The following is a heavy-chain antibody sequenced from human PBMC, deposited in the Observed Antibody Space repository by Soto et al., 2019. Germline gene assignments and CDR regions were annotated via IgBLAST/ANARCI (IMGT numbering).Heavy chain of an antibody. CDR2: INAGNGNT. CDR1: GYTFTSYA. V-gene: IGHV1-3*01. Sequence: ASVKVSCKASGYTFTSYAMHWVRQAPGQRLEWMGWINAGNGNTKYSQKFQGRVTITRDTSASTAYMELSSLRSEATAVYYCALAYSSSSRGYYYGMDVWGQGTTVTVSS. D-gene: IGHD6-6*01. CDR3: ALAYSSSSRGYYYGMDV. J-gene: IGHJ6*02.